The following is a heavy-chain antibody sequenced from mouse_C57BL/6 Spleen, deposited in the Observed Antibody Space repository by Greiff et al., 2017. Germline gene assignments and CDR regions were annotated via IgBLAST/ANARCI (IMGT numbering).Heavy chain of an antibody. CDR3: ARAFHYYFDY. Sequence: EVKLMESEGGLVQPGSSMKLSCTASGFTFSDYYMAWVRQVPEKGLEWVANINYDGSSTYYLDSLKSRFIISRDNAKNILYLQMSSLKSEDTATYYCARAFHYYFDYWGQGTTLTVSS. J-gene: IGHJ2*01. CDR1: GFTFSDYY. CDR2: INYDGSST. V-gene: IGHV5-16*01. D-gene: IGHD1-1*02.